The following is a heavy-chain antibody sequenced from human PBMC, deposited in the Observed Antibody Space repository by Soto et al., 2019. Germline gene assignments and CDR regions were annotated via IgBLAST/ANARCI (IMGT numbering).Heavy chain of an antibody. Sequence: GGSLRLSCAASGFTFSSYWMHWVRQAPGKGLVWVSRINSDGSSTSYADSVKGRFTISRDNAKNTLYLQMNSLRAEDTAVYYCARGPAASYYYYYGMDVWGQGTTVTVSS. J-gene: IGHJ6*02. V-gene: IGHV3-74*01. D-gene: IGHD2-2*01. CDR1: GFTFSSYW. CDR3: ARGPAASYYYYYGMDV. CDR2: INSDGSST.